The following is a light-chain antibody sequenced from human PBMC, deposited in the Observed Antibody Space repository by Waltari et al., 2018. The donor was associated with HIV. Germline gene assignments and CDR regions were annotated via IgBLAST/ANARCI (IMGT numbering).Light chain of an antibody. V-gene: IGLV2-23*02. J-gene: IGLJ3*02. CDR1: SSHVGTYKL. CDR2: EVK. Sequence: HSALTQPASVSGSPGQSITISCTGTSSHVGTYKLVSWYHQHPGKASKLLIYEVKRRPSGLSDRFSGSKSGNTASLTVSGLQAEDEAIYYCCSYAGSDTLVFGGGTSLTIL. CDR3: CSYAGSDTLV.